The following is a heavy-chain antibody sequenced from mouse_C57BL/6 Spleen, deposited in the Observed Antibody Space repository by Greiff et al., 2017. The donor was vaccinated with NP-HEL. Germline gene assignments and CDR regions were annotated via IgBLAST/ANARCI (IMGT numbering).Heavy chain of an antibody. CDR1: GYSITSGYD. V-gene: IGHV3-1*01. J-gene: IGHJ4*01. CDR2: ISYSGST. D-gene: IGHD2-5*01. Sequence: DVKLQESGPGMVKPSQSLSLTCTVTGYSITSGYDWHWIRHFPGNKLEWMGYISYSGSTNYNPSLKSRISITHDTSKNHFFLKLNSVTTEDTATYYCARGDSNYDYAMDYWGQGTSVTVSS. CDR3: ARGDSNYDYAMDY.